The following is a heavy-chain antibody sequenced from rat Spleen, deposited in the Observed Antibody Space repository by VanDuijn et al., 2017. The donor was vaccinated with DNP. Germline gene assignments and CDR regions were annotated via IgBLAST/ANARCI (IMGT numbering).Heavy chain of an antibody. D-gene: IGHD4-3*01. CDR1: GFSLTSYH. Sequence: QVQLKESGPGLVQPSQTMSLTCTVSGFSLTSYHVSWVRQPPGKGLEWMGIIWTGGSTSYNSALKSRLSISRDASKSQVFLKMNSLQTEDTAIYFCARSNSGYYVTDAWGQGASVTVSS. CDR2: IWTGGST. V-gene: IGHV2-43*01. J-gene: IGHJ4*01. CDR3: ARSNSGYYVTDA.